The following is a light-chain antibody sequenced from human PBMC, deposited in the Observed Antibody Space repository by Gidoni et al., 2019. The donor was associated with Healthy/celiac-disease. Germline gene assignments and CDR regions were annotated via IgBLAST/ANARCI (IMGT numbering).Light chain of an antibody. CDR1: SSDVGSYNL. V-gene: IGLV2-23*02. Sequence: QSALTQPAPVSGSPGQSIPISCTGTSSDVGSYNLVSWYQQHPGKAPKLMIYEVSKRPSGVSNRFSGSKSGNTASLTISGLQAEDEADYYCCSYAGSSTTLYVFGTGTKVTVL. CDR2: EVS. J-gene: IGLJ1*01. CDR3: CSYAGSSTTLYV.